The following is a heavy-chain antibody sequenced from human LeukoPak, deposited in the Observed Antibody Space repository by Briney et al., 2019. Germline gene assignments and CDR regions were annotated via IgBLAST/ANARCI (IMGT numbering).Heavy chain of an antibody. D-gene: IGHD2-15*01. CDR2: FDPEDGET. CDR1: GYTLTELS. Sequence: GASVKVSCKVSGYTLTELSMHWVRQAPGKGLEWMGGFDPEDGETIYAQKFQGRVTMTEDTSTDTAYMELSSLRSEDTAVYYCATSGRRYCSGGSCYSGYYYYYMDVWGKGTTVTISS. CDR3: ATSGRRYCSGGSCYSGYYYYYMDV. V-gene: IGHV1-24*01. J-gene: IGHJ6*03.